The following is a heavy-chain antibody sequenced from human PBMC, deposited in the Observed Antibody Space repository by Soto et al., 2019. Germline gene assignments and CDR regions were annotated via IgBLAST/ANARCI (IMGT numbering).Heavy chain of an antibody. CDR3: ARGVRVSAYLDYYMDV. CDR1: GYTFSNFG. V-gene: IGHV1-18*01. Sequence: QVQLVQSGAEVKKPGASLKVSCKASGYTFSNFGVSWVRQAPGQGLEWIGWINPDNGDTNYGQKLHGRATMTTDTFTNTAYMEVRGLRSDDTAVYYCARGVRVSAYLDYYMDVWGEGTTVTVSS. D-gene: IGHD3-10*02. J-gene: IGHJ6*03. CDR2: INPDNGDT.